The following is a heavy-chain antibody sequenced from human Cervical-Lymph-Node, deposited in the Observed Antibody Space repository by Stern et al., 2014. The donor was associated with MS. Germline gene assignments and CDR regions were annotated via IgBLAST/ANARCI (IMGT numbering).Heavy chain of an antibody. D-gene: IGHD1-14*01. CDR1: GFTFSDYY. CDR2: FSGTGSTT. V-gene: IGHV3-11*01. CDR3: AKDRRERTDRDGLDF. J-gene: IGHJ4*02. Sequence: VQLEESGGGLVKPVGSLRLSCVASGFTFSDYYMTWIRQAPGKGLGCASYFSGTGSTTYYADSVRGRFTISRDNSKNSLYLHMNNLSVEDTAVYYCAKDRRERTDRDGLDFWGQGTLVTVSS.